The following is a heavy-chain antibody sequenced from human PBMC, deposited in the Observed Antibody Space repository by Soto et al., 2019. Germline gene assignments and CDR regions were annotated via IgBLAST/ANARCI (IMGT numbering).Heavy chain of an antibody. CDR2: IIPIFGTA. J-gene: IGHJ4*02. CDR3: ARESRYCSGGSCYFLPGIDY. Sequence: SVKVSCKASGYTFTSYGISWVRQAPGQGLEWMGGIIPIFGTANYAQKFQGRVAITADESTSTAYMELSSLRSEDTAVYYCARESRYCSGGSCYFLPGIDYWGQGTLVTVSS. D-gene: IGHD2-15*01. V-gene: IGHV1-69*13. CDR1: GYTFTSYG.